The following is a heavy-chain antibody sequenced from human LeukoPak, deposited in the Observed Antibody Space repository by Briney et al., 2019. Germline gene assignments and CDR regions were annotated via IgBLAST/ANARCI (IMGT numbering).Heavy chain of an antibody. V-gene: IGHV3-23*01. D-gene: IGHD3-3*01. CDR2: ISGSGGST. J-gene: IGHJ4*02. Sequence: GGSLRLSCAASGFTFSNSWMHWVRQAPGKGLEWVSAISGSGGSTYYADSVKGRFTISRDNSKNTLYLQMNSLRAEDTAVYYCAKDYDFWSGFLNYFDYWGQGTLVTVSS. CDR3: AKDYDFWSGFLNYFDY. CDR1: GFTFSNSW.